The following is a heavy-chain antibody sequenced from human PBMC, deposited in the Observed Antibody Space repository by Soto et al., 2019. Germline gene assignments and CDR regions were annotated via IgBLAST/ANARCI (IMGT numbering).Heavy chain of an antibody. D-gene: IGHD3-22*01. CDR1: GGTFSSYA. J-gene: IGHJ3*02. CDR2: ISPLFGTA. V-gene: IGHV1-69*01. Sequence: QVQLVQSGSEVKKTWSSVKVSCKASGGTFSSYAISWVRQAPGQGLEWMGGISPLFGTANYAQKFQGRVTITADESTSTAYMELSSLRSEDTAVYYCTAESYDSSGPVGAGAFDIWGQGTMVTVSS. CDR3: TAESYDSSGPVGAGAFDI.